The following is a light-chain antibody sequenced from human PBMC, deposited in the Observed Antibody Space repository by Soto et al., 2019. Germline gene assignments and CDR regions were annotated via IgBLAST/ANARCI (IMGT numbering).Light chain of an antibody. Sequence: TQSPAIVSVSPGERATLSCRASRSVSTNLAWYQHKHGQPPRLLIYGASTRVTDIPPRFSGSGSGTECNHTINYLRSDDFVVYYFQHYDHTGPPVTCGGGTKVEI. V-gene: IGKV3-15*01. CDR3: QHYDHTGPPVT. J-gene: IGKJ4*01. CDR2: GAS. CDR1: RSVSTN.